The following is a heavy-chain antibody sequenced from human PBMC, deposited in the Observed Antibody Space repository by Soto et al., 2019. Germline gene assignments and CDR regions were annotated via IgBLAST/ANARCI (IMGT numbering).Heavy chain of an antibody. CDR3: ARQLIVRRTRNRGGNMDV. Sequence: PSETLSLTCTVSGGSISSSSYYWGWIRQPPGKGLEWIGSIYYSGSTYYNPSLKSRVTISVDTSKNQFSLKLSSVTAADTAVYYCARQLIVRRTRNRGGNMDVWAKGTTVTVSS. J-gene: IGHJ6*03. D-gene: IGHD3-10*01. CDR2: IYYSGST. V-gene: IGHV4-39*01. CDR1: GGSISSSSYY.